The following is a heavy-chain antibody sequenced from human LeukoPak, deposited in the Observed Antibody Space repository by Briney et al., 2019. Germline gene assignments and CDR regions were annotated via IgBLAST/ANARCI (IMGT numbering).Heavy chain of an antibody. CDR3: ARRPWFGERNWFDP. J-gene: IGHJ5*02. CDR2: IIPIFGTA. D-gene: IGHD3-10*01. Sequence: ASVKVSCKASGGTFTSYAISWVRQAPGQELEWMGGIIPIFGTANYAQKFQGRVTITADKSTSTAYMELSSLRSEDTAVYYCARRPWFGERNWFDPWGQGTLVTVSS. V-gene: IGHV1-69*06. CDR1: GGTFTSYA.